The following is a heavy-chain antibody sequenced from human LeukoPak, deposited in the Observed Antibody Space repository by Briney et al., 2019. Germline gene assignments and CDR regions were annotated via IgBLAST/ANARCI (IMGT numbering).Heavy chain of an antibody. CDR3: ARVSTMVRGVMTFDP. Sequence: GASVKVSFKASGYTFTGYYMHWVRQAPGQGLEWMGRINPNSGGTNYAQKFQGRVTMTRDTSISTAYMDLSRLRSDDTAVYYCARVSTMVRGVMTFDPWGQGTLVTVSS. CDR1: GYTFTGYY. CDR2: INPNSGGT. J-gene: IGHJ5*02. D-gene: IGHD3-10*01. V-gene: IGHV1-2*06.